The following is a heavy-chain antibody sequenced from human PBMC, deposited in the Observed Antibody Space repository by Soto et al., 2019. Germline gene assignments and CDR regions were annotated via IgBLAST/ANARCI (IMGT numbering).Heavy chain of an antibody. Sequence: EVQLVESGGGLGQPGGSLRLSCAASGFTFRTYWMHWVRQAPGKGLVWVSRIDPSGTTTNYADSVKGRFTISRDNAKDTLYLQMDSLRAEDTAVYFCARDNWNSHWGQGTLVTVSS. CDR2: IDPSGTTT. CDR3: ARDNWNSH. V-gene: IGHV3-74*01. D-gene: IGHD1-7*01. J-gene: IGHJ4*02. CDR1: GFTFRTYW.